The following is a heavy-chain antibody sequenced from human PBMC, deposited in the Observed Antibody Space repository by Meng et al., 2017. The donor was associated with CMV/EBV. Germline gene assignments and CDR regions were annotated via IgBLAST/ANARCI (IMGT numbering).Heavy chain of an antibody. V-gene: IGHV4-61*01. CDR3: ARVNPNYYFYGMDV. CDR2: IYYSGST. Sequence: SETLSLTCTVSGGSVSSGSYYWSWIRQPPGKGLEWIGYIYYSGSTNYNPSLKSRVTISVDTSKNQFSLKLSSVTAADTAVYYCARVNPNYYFYGMDVWGQGTTVTVSS. CDR1: GGSVSSGSYY. J-gene: IGHJ6*02.